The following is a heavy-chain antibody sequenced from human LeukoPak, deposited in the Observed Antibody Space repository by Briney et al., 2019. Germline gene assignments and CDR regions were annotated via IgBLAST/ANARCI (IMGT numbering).Heavy chain of an antibody. CDR3: ARRIPSYGPNNWFDH. J-gene: IGHJ5*02. CDR1: GGSISSSSYY. CDR2: IYYSGST. Sequence: PSETLSLTCTVSGGSISSSSYYWGWIRQPPGKGLEWIGSIYYSGSTYYNPSLKSRVTISVDTSKNQFSLKLSSVTAADTAVYYCARRIPSYGPNNWFDHWGQGTLVTVSS. D-gene: IGHD5-18*01. V-gene: IGHV4-39*01.